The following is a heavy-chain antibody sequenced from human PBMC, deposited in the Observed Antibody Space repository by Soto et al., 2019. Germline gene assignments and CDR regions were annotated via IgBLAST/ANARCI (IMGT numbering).Heavy chain of an antibody. V-gene: IGHV4-39*01. D-gene: IGHD3-10*01. CDR1: GGSISSSSYY. Sequence: PSETLSLTCTVSGGSISSSSYYWGWIRQPPGKGLEWIGSIYYSGSTYYNPSLKSRVTTSVDTSKNQFSLKLSSVTAADTAVYYCARSIWFGEFPRAFDIWGQGTMVTVSS. CDR2: IYYSGST. J-gene: IGHJ3*02. CDR3: ARSIWFGEFPRAFDI.